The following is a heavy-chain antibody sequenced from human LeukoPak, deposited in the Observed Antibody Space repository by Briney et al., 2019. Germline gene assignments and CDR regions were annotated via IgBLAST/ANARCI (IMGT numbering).Heavy chain of an antibody. V-gene: IGHV3-30*04. CDR3: ARGYCTSSSCYNDY. CDR2: MSFDVNNK. CDR1: GFTFSSYA. D-gene: IGHD2-2*02. J-gene: IGHJ4*02. Sequence: GGSLRLSCAASGFTFSSYAMSWVRQAPGKGLEWVATMSFDVNNKYYADSVRGRFTISRDNSKNTLYLQMNSLGAEDTAVYSCARGYCTSSSCYNDYWGQGTLVTVSS.